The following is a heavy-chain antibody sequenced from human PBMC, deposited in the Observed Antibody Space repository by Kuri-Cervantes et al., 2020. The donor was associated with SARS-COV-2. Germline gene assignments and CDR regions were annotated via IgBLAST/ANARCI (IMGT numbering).Heavy chain of an antibody. Sequence: GESLKISCVASGFTFNNYGMFWVRQAPGKGLEWVAAIWHDGSNSYYSESAKGRFTISRDNSKNTLYLQMNTLRVEDTAVYYCARDAQVYSNSNAPLYNWFDPWGQGTLVTVSS. V-gene: IGHV3-33*07. CDR1: GFTFNNYG. D-gene: IGHD2/OR15-2a*01. CDR2: IWHDGSNS. CDR3: ARDAQVYSNSNAPLYNWFDP. J-gene: IGHJ5*02.